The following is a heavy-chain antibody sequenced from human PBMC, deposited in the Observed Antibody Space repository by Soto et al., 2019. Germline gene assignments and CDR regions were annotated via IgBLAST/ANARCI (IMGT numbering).Heavy chain of an antibody. CDR2: INHSGST. D-gene: IGHD3-16*02. CDR3: ARIRHYDYVWGSYRYRYFDY. CDR1: GGSFSGYY. V-gene: IGHV4-34*01. J-gene: IGHJ4*02. Sequence: SETLSLTCAVYGGSFSGYYWSWIRQPPGKGLEWIGEINHSGSTNYNPSLKSRVTISVDTSKNQFSLKLGSVTAADTAVYYCARIRHYDYVWGSYRYRYFDYWGQGTLVTVSS.